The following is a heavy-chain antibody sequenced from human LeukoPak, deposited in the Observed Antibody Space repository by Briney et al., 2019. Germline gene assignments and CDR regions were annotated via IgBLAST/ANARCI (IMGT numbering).Heavy chain of an antibody. Sequence: ASVKVSCKASGYTFTSYHMHWVRQAPGQGLEWMGKINLSGGSTTYAQKFQGRVTMTRGTSTSTAYMELSSLRSEDTAVYYCARNDFWSGYYTDYWGQGTLVTVSS. J-gene: IGHJ4*02. CDR3: ARNDFWSGYYTDY. D-gene: IGHD3-3*01. V-gene: IGHV1-46*01. CDR1: GYTFTSYH. CDR2: INLSGGST.